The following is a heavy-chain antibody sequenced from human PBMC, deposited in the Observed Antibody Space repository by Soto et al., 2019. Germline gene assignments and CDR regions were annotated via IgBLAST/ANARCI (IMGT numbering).Heavy chain of an antibody. J-gene: IGHJ5*02. V-gene: IGHV1-69*01. CDR2: IIPIFGTA. D-gene: IGHD3-16*02. CDR1: GGTLRSYS. Sequence: QVQLVQSGAEVKKPGSSVKVSCKASGGTLRSYSISWVRQAPGQGLEWMEGIIPIFGTANYAQKFQGRVTIIADESTSTAYMELTNLKSEDTAVYYCARSPLGGKLPSYNWFDPWGQGTLVTVSS. CDR3: ARSPLGGKLPSYNWFDP.